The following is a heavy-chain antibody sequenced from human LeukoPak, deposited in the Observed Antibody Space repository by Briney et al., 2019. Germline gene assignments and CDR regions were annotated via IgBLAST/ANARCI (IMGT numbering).Heavy chain of an antibody. CDR3: ARESQGGSDY. CDR2: ISPDGTT. Sequence: GGSLRLPCSASGFTFSSYAMHWVRQAPGKGPESVSAISPDGTTYYANSVKGRFTFSGDNSQNTLYLQMGSLTTEDMAVYYCARESQGGSDYWGQGTLVTVAS. CDR1: GFTFSSYA. V-gene: IGHV3-64*01. J-gene: IGHJ4*02. D-gene: IGHD5-12*01.